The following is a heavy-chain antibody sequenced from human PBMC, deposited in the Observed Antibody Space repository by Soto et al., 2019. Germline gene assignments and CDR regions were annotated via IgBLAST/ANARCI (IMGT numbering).Heavy chain of an antibody. CDR3: SLSGGDYGAYTFDF. V-gene: IGHV1-3*01. J-gene: IGHJ4*02. CDR1: GYTFTAYS. Sequence: ASVKVSCKTSGYTFTAYSTHWVRQAPGQRLEWMGWINPGFGNTEYSQKFQDRLTLTTDTSANTAYMELSSLTSEDTGVYYCSLSGGDYGAYTFDFWGQGTLVNVSS. CDR2: INPGFGNT. D-gene: IGHD4-17*01.